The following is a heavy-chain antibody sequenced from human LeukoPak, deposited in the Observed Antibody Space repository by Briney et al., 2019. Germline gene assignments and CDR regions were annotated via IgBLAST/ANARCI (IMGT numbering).Heavy chain of an antibody. D-gene: IGHD2-15*01. CDR1: GFTFSSYS. CDR2: ISSSSSTI. Sequence: SGGSLRLSCAASGFTFSSYSMNWVRQAPGKGLEWVSYISSSSSTIYYADSVKGRFTISRDNAKNSLYLQMNSLRAEDTAVYYCASGYCSGGSCDDPEYYFDYWGQGTLVTVSS. J-gene: IGHJ4*02. V-gene: IGHV3-48*04. CDR3: ASGYCSGGSCDDPEYYFDY.